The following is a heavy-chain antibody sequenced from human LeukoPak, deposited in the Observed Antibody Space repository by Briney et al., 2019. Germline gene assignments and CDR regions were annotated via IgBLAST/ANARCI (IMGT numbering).Heavy chain of an antibody. CDR3: ARERSYCSGATCSLDL. D-gene: IGHD2-15*01. V-gene: IGHV3-43*02. J-gene: IGHJ5*02. CDR1: GFTFDDYA. CDR2: ISGDGGST. Sequence: PGGSLRLSCAASGFTFDDYAMHWVRQAPGKGLEWVPLISGDGGSTYYADSVKGRFTVSRDNSKNSLYLQMNSLRAEDTAVYFCARERSYCSGATCSLDLWGQGTLVTVSS.